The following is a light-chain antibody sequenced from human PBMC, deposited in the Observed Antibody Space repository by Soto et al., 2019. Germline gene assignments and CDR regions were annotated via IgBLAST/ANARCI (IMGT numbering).Light chain of an antibody. CDR2: LGS. CDR1: QTINNN. CDR3: MQALQTLIT. Sequence: MTQSPSSLSASVGARVTITCRASQTINNNLNWYLQKPGQSPQLLIYLGSNRSSGVPDRFSGSGSGTDFTLKISRVEAEDVGVYYCMQALQTLITFGQGTRLEI. J-gene: IGKJ5*01. V-gene: IGKV2-28*01.